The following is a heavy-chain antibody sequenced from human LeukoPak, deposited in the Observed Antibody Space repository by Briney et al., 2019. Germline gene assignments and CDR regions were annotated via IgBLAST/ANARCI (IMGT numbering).Heavy chain of an antibody. V-gene: IGHV3-30*18. D-gene: IGHD3-10*01. J-gene: IGHJ5*02. CDR1: RHPFHSCG. CDR3: AKNVAVRGSQTKYNWFDP. CDR2: ISYDGSNK. Sequence: PGRSLTLSCTPSRHPFHSCGMLGARQAPGKALEWVAVISYDGSNKYYADSVKGRFTSSRDNSKDTLYLQMYSLRAEDTAVYYCAKNVAVRGSQTKYNWFDPWGQGTLVTVSS.